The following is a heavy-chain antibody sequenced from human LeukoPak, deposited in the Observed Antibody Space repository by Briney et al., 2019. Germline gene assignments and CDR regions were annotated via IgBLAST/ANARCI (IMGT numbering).Heavy chain of an antibody. J-gene: IGHJ4*02. Sequence: GGSLRLSCAASGLTFSDHYMDWVRQAPGKGLAWVGRTRNKAKSYTTEYAASVKGRFTISRDDSKNSLYLQMNSLKTEDTAVYYCARGSDTRGYYYPNYWGQGTLVTVSS. CDR2: TRNKAKSYTT. CDR3: ARGSDTRGYYYPNY. D-gene: IGHD3-22*01. V-gene: IGHV3-72*01. CDR1: GLTFSDHY.